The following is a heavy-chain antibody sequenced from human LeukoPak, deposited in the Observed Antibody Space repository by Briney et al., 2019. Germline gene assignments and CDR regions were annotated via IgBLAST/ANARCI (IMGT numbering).Heavy chain of an antibody. CDR3: ARDPPYYDYVWGSYRSNY. D-gene: IGHD3-16*02. Sequence: ASVKVSCKASGYTFTGYYMHWVRQAPVQGLEWMGWINPNSGGTNYAQKFQGRVTMTRDTSISTAYMELSRLRSDDTAVYYCARDPPYYDYVWGSYRSNYWGQGTLVTVSS. CDR2: INPNSGGT. J-gene: IGHJ4*02. CDR1: GYTFTGYY. V-gene: IGHV1-2*02.